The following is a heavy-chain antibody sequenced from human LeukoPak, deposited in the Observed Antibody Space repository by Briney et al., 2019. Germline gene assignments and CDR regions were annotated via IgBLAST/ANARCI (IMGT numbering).Heavy chain of an antibody. CDR1: GGSISSYY. J-gene: IGHJ4*02. V-gene: IGHV4-59*01. CDR3: ARDYTYCGGDCYSWSDY. Sequence: SETLSLTCTVSGGSISSYYWSWIRQPPGKGLEWIGYIYYSGGTNYNPSLKSRVTISVDTSKNQFSLKLNSVTAADTAVYYCARDYTYCGGDCYSWSDYWGQGTLVTVSS. D-gene: IGHD2-21*02. CDR2: IYYSGGT.